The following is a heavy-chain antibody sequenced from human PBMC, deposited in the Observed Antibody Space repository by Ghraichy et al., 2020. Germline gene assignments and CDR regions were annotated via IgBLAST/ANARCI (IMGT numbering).Heavy chain of an antibody. CDR2: IKSITDGGTT. D-gene: IGHD1-7*01. CDR3: TTPPFTRGTNELRD. CDR1: GFTFSNAW. V-gene: IGHV3-15*01. Sequence: GGSLRLSCAASGFTFSNAWMSWVRQAPGKGLEWVGRIKSITDGGTTDYAAPVKGRFTISRDDSKNTLYLQMNSLKTEDTAVYYCTTPPFTRGTNELRDWGQGTLVTVSS. J-gene: IGHJ4*02.